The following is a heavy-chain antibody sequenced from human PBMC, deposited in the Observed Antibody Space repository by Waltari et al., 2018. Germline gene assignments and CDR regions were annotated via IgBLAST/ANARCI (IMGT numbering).Heavy chain of an antibody. V-gene: IGHV1-2*04. CDR2: INPNSGGT. Sequence: QVQLVQSGAEVKKPGASVKVSCKASGYTFTGYYMHWVRQAPGQGLEWMGRINPNSGGTNYAQKFQGWVTMTRDTSISTAYMELSRLRSDDTAVYYCARAPPHYYGSGRPGMDVWGQGTTVTVSS. CDR1: GYTFTGYY. J-gene: IGHJ6*02. D-gene: IGHD3-10*01. CDR3: ARAPPHYYGSGRPGMDV.